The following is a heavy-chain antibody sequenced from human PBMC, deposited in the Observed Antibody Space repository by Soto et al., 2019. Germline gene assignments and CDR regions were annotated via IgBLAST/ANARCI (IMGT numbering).Heavy chain of an antibody. CDR3: ARVREGGGWYPPEDWFDP. V-gene: IGHV4-31*03. CDR2: IYYSGST. Sequence: TLSLPCTVSGGSLSSGGYYWSWSRQHRGKGLAWIGYIYYSGSTYYNPSLKSRVNISVDTSKNQFSLKLSSVTAEDTAVYYCARVREGGGWYPPEDWFDPWGQGTLGTVSS. D-gene: IGHD6-19*01. J-gene: IGHJ5*02. CDR1: GGSLSSGGYY.